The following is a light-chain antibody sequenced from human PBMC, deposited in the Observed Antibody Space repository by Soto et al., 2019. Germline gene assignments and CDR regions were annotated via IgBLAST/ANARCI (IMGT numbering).Light chain of an antibody. CDR3: GLYMGSGISV. V-gene: IGLV8-61*01. CDR2: STN. Sequence: QAVVTQEPSFSVYPGGTVTLTCGLSSGSVSTAYYPSWYQQTPGQAPRTIMYSTNSRSSGVPGRFSGSILGNKAALTITGAQAEDESDYYCGLYMGSGISVFGGGTKVTVL. CDR1: SGSVSTAYY. J-gene: IGLJ2*01.